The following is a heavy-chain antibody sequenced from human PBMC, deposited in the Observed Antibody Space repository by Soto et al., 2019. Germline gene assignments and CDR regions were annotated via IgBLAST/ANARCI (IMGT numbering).Heavy chain of an antibody. D-gene: IGHD1-1*01. Sequence: GGSLRLSCAASGFTFSGYAMSWVRQAPGQGLEWVSSISASGDSTYYADFVKGRFTISRDNSKNTLFLQLNILGLDYTAVYFFVEPGAYWTRWGQGTQVTVSS. CDR1: GFTFSGYA. CDR2: ISASGDST. CDR3: VEPGAYWTR. J-gene: IGHJ4*02. V-gene: IGHV3-23*01.